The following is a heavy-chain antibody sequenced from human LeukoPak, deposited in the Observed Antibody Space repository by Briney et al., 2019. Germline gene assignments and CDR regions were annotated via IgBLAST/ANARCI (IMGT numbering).Heavy chain of an antibody. V-gene: IGHV4-4*07. J-gene: IGHJ5*02. CDR2: IYTSGST. CDR3: AKNGQSGFSFDP. D-gene: IGHD3-3*01. Sequence: SETLSLTCTVSGGSISSYYWSWIRQPAGKGLEWIGRIYTSGSTNYNPSLKSRVTMSVDTSKNQFSLKLSSVTAADTAVYYCAKNGQSGFSFDPWGQGTLVTVSS. CDR1: GGSISSYY.